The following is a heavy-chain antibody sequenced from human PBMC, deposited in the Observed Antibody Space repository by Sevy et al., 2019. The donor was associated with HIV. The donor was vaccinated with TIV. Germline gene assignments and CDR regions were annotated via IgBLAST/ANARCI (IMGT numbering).Heavy chain of an antibody. CDR1: GASVSSGSFF. CDR3: ARDQAESSSTGGLDS. Sequence: LSLTCSVSGASVSSGSFFWTWIRQAPGKGLEWIGYIYYSGSTNYNPSLKSRVTFSVDTSKNQFSLKLRSVTAADTAVYYCARDQAESSSTGGLDSWGPGALVTVSS. CDR2: IYYSGST. J-gene: IGHJ4*02. V-gene: IGHV4-61*01. D-gene: IGHD6-6*01.